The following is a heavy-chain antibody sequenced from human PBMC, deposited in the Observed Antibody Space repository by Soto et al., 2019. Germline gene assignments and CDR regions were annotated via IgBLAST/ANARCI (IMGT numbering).Heavy chain of an antibody. CDR1: GFSLSTNGVG. CDR3: AHYTVAHPLKYGMDV. CDR2: VYWNDDK. V-gene: IGHV2-5*01. J-gene: IGHJ6*02. D-gene: IGHD2-21*01. Sequence: SGPTLVNPTQTLTLTCSFSGFSLSTNGVGVGWVRQPPGKALEWLTLVYWNDDKRYSPSLKSRLTITKDTSKNQVVLTMTNMDPVDTATYYCAHYTVAHPLKYGMDVWGQGTTVTVSS.